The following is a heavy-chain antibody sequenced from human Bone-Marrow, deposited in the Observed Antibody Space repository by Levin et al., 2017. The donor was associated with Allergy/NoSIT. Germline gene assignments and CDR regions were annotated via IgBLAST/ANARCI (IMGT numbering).Heavy chain of an antibody. CDR3: ARGRDYYYYMAV. J-gene: IGHJ6*03. CDR2: ISAYNGNT. Sequence: GESLKISCQASGYTFTNFAIGWVRQAPGQGLEWMGWISAYNGNTIYAQRLQGRVTMTTDTSTTTVYMELRSLRSDDTAVYYCARGRDYYYYMAVWGKGTTVTVSS. CDR1: GYTFTNFA. V-gene: IGHV1-18*01.